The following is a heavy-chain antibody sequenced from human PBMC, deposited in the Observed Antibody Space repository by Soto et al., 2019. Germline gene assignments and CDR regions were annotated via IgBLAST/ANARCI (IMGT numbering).Heavy chain of an antibody. D-gene: IGHD2-2*01. V-gene: IGHV3-53*04. J-gene: IGHJ6*04. Sequence: EVQLVESGGGLVQPGGCLRLSCAASGCTVSSNYMSWVRQAPGKGLEWVSVIYSGGSTYYADSVKGRFTISRHNSKNTLYLQMNSLRAEDTAVYYCARYCSSTSCYGTGAMDVWGKGTTVTVSS. CDR3: ARYCSSTSCYGTGAMDV. CDR1: GCTVSSNY. CDR2: IYSGGST.